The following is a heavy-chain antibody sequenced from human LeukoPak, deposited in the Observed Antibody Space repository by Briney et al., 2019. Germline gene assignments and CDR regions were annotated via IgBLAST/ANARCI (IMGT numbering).Heavy chain of an antibody. CDR1: GFTFSDYY. D-gene: IGHD3-22*01. CDR2: ISSSGSTI. V-gene: IGHV3-11*01. J-gene: IGHJ4*02. Sequence: GGSLRLSCAASGFTFSDYYMSWIRQAPGKGLEWVSYISSSGSTIYYADSVKGRFTITRDNAKNSLYLQMNSLRAEDTAVYYCAREYYYDSSGYVRYWGQGTLVTVSS. CDR3: AREYYYDSSGYVRY.